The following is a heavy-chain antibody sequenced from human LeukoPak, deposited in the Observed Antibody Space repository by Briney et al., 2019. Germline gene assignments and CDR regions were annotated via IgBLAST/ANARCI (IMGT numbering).Heavy chain of an antibody. Sequence: PGGSLRLSCAASGFTFSSYAMSWVRQAPGKGLEWVSAISGSGGSTYYADSVKGRFTISRDNSKNTLYLQMNSLRAEDTAVYYCAKSGGRNWNYTGTPRGYQRDAFDIWGQGTMVTVSS. CDR1: GFTFSSYA. D-gene: IGHD1-7*01. V-gene: IGHV3-23*01. J-gene: IGHJ3*02. CDR3: AKSGGRNWNYTGTPRGYQRDAFDI. CDR2: ISGSGGST.